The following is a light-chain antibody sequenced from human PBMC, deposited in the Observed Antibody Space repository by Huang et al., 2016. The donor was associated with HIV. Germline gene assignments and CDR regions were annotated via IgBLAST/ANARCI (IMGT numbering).Light chain of an antibody. CDR1: QGISNY. CDR2: GAS. J-gene: IGKJ2*01. Sequence: DIQMTQSPSSLSTSIGDRVTITCRASQGISNYLAWYQQNPGKVTKLLIDGASTLQSSVPSRFSGSGAGTDFTLTISSLQPEDVATYYCQEYYSAPYTFGQGTKLEIK. V-gene: IGKV1-27*01. CDR3: QEYYSAPYT.